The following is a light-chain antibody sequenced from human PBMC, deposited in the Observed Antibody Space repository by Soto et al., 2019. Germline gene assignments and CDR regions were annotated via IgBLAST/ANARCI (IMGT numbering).Light chain of an antibody. V-gene: IGKV3-15*01. CDR3: QQYHKWPPIT. CDR2: GAS. CDR1: QSVSSSY. Sequence: EIVMTQSPATLSVSPGYRSTLSCRASQSVSSSYLAWYQQKPGQAPRLLIYGASTRATGVTARFRGGGSGTEFTLTISSLQSEDSAAYYCQQYHKWPPITFGHGTRLEIK. J-gene: IGKJ5*01.